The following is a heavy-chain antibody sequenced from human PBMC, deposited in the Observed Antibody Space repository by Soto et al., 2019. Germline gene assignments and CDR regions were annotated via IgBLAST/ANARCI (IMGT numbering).Heavy chain of an antibody. V-gene: IGHV3-9*01. Sequence: PGGSLRLSCAASGFTFDDYAMHWVRQAPGKGLEWVSGISWNSGSIGYADSVKGRFTISRDNAKNSLYLQMNSLRAEDTALYYCAKDQKRRYYYGSGSYSAPDYWGQGT. CDR3: AKDQKRRYYYGSGSYSAPDY. CDR1: GFTFDDYA. J-gene: IGHJ4*02. CDR2: ISWNSGSI. D-gene: IGHD3-10*01.